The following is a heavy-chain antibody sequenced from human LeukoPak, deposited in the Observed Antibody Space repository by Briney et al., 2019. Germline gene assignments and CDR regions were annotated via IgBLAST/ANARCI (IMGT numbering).Heavy chain of an antibody. Sequence: ASVKVSCKVSGYTLTELSMHWVRQAPGKGLERMGGFDPEDGETIYAKKCQGRVTMTEDTSTDTAYMELSSLRSEDTAVYYCATESNWNLVEGFDYWGQGTLVTVSS. CDR2: FDPEDGET. CDR3: ATESNWNLVEGFDY. V-gene: IGHV1-24*01. J-gene: IGHJ4*02. CDR1: GYTLTELS. D-gene: IGHD1-1*01.